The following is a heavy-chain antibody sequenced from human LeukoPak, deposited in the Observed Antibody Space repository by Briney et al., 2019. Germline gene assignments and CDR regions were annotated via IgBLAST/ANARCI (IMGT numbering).Heavy chain of an antibody. CDR3: AREGTSCCHNWFDS. Sequence: GGSLRLSCAVSGFPFSSYNMNWVRQAPGKGLEWVSSISSSNSYIYYADSVKGRFTISRDNAKNSLYLQMNSLRAEDTAVYYCAREGTSCCHNWFDSWGQGTLVTVSS. D-gene: IGHD2-2*01. V-gene: IGHV3-21*01. CDR1: GFPFSSYN. CDR2: ISSSNSYI. J-gene: IGHJ5*01.